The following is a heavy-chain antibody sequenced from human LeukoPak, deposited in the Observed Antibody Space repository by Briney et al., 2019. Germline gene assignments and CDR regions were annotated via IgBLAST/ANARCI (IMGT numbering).Heavy chain of an antibody. J-gene: IGHJ6*02. CDR1: GGSFRGYY. V-gene: IGHV4-34*01. Sequence: PSETLSLTCAVYGGSFRGYYWSWIRQPPGKGLEWIGEINHSGSANYNPSLKSRVTISVDTSKNQFSLKLSSVTAADTAVYYCATVRYYYGMDVWGQGTTVTVSS. CDR2: INHSGSA. D-gene: IGHD6-6*01. CDR3: ATVRYYYGMDV.